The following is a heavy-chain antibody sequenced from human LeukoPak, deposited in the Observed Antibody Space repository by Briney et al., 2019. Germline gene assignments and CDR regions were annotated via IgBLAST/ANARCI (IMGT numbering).Heavy chain of an antibody. CDR1: GGSFSGYY. Sequence: SETLSLTCAVYGGSFSGYYWSWIRQPPGKGLEWIGYIHYSGSTNYNPSLKSRVTISVDTSRNQFSLKLSSVTAAATAVYYCARGLGIDALDVWGQGTMVTVSS. CDR2: IHYSGST. V-gene: IGHV4-59*01. D-gene: IGHD3-16*01. J-gene: IGHJ3*01. CDR3: ARGLGIDALDV.